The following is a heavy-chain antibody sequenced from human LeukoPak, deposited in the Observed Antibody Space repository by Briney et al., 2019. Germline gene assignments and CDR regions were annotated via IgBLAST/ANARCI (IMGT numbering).Heavy chain of an antibody. Sequence: GASVKVSCKASGYTFTSYGISWVRQAPGQGLEWMGWISAYNGNTNYAQKLQGRVTMTTDTSTSTAYMELRSLRSDDTAVYYCARGGGMIVVVDDGYYFDYWGQGTLVTVSS. D-gene: IGHD3-22*01. CDR3: ARGGGMIVVVDDGYYFDY. J-gene: IGHJ4*02. V-gene: IGHV1-18*01. CDR2: ISAYNGNT. CDR1: GYTFTSYG.